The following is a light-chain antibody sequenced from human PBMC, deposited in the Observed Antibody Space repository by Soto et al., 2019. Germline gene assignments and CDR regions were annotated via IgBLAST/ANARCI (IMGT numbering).Light chain of an antibody. J-gene: IGLJ1*01. CDR3: QSYDSSLTGSKV. Sequence: QSALTQPPSVSVAPGQRVTSSCTGSSSNIGAGFDVHWYQQLPGTAPKLLIYGNSNRPSGVPDRFSGSRSGTSASLAITGLQAEDEADYYCQSYDSSLTGSKVFGSGTKVTVL. V-gene: IGLV1-40*01. CDR1: SSNIGAGFD. CDR2: GNS.